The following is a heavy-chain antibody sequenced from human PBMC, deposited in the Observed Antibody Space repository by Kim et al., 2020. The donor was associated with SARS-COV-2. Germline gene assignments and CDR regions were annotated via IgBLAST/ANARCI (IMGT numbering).Heavy chain of an antibody. V-gene: IGHV1-24*01. CDR3: ATALTLRFLEWLTSDAFDI. CDR1: GYTLTELS. D-gene: IGHD3-3*01. Sequence: ASVKVSCKVSGYTLTELSMHWVRQAPGKGLEWMGGFDPEDGETIYAQKFQGRVTMTEDTSTDTAYMELSSLRSEDTAVYYCATALTLRFLEWLTSDAFDIWGQGTMVTVSS. J-gene: IGHJ3*02. CDR2: FDPEDGET.